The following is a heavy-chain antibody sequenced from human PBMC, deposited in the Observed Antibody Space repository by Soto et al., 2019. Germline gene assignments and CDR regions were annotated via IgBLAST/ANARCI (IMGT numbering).Heavy chain of an antibody. D-gene: IGHD2-2*02. CDR1: GGLISSCY. CDR3: VRQRSPRCYTLDPFDT. Sequence: ASETLSLTCSVSGGLISSCYWSWIRPPPGKGLEWVGYIYYSGSTNYNPSLKSRDTISVDTSKNQFSLKLSSVTAADTAVYYCVRQRSPRCYTLDPFDTRGQGT. CDR2: IYYSGST. J-gene: IGHJ3*02. V-gene: IGHV4-59*08.